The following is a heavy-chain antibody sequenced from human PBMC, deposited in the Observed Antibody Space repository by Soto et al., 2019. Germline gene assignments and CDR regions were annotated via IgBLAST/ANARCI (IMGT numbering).Heavy chain of an antibody. D-gene: IGHD6-19*01. J-gene: IGHJ6*02. V-gene: IGHV3-7*05. CDR2: IKQDGSEK. Sequence: GGSLRLSCAASGFTFSSYWMSWVRQAPGKGLEWVANIKQDGSEKYYVDSVKGRFTISRDNAKNSLYLQMNSLRAEDTAVYYCASGSSGWYKGLDYYYYGMDVWGQGTTVTVSS. CDR3: ASGSSGWYKGLDYYYYGMDV. CDR1: GFTFSSYW.